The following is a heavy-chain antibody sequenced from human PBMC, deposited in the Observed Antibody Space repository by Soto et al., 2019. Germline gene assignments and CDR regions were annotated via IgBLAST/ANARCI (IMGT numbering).Heavy chain of an antibody. J-gene: IGHJ4*02. V-gene: IGHV4-34*01. CDR1: GGSFSGYY. CDR2: INHSGST. D-gene: IGHD5-12*01. Sequence: PSETLSLTCAVYGGSFSGYYWSWIRQPPGKGLEWIGEINHSGSTNYNPSLKSRVTISVDTSKNQFSLKLSSVTAADTAVYYCARLTGYSGHPQTFGRGYFDYWGQGTLVTVSS. CDR3: ARLTGYSGHPQTFGRGYFDY.